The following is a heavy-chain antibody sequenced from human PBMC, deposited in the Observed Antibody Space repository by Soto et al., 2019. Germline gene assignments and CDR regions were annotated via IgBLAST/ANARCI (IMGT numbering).Heavy chain of an antibody. CDR2: ISSSSSYI. CDR1: GFTFSSYS. J-gene: IGHJ4*02. V-gene: IGHV3-21*01. D-gene: IGHD3-3*01. Sequence: PGGSLRLSCAASGFTFSSYSMNWVRQAPGKGLEWVSSISSSSSYIYYADSVKGRFTISRDNAKNSLYLQMNSLRAEDTAVYYCARVLGRDYDFWSGTLMFDYWGQGTLVTVSS. CDR3: ARVLGRDYDFWSGTLMFDY.